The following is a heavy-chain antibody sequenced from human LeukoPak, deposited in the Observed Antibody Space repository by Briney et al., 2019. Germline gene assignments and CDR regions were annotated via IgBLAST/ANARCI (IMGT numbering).Heavy chain of an antibody. CDR2: IYPGDSDT. Sequence: PGESLKISCKGSGYSFPSYWIGWVRQMPGKGLEWMGIIYPGDSDTRYSPSFQGQVTISADKSISTAYLQWSSLKASDTAMYYCARQGRDIVGATTIDYWGQGTLVTVSS. CDR3: ARQGRDIVGATTIDY. D-gene: IGHD1-26*01. V-gene: IGHV5-51*01. J-gene: IGHJ4*02. CDR1: GYSFPSYW.